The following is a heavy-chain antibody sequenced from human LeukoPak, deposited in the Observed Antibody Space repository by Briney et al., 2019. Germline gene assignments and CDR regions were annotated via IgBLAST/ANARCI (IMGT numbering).Heavy chain of an antibody. CDR2: ISASGDVT. CDR3: ARDSGYCSSTGCYVHYFDY. CDR1: GFTFSKFP. J-gene: IGHJ4*02. Sequence: GGSLRLSCAASGFTFSKFPMGWVRQAPGRGLEWVSAISASGDVTFYADSLRGRFTISRDNAKNSLYLQMNSLRAEDTAVYYCARDSGYCSSTGCYVHYFDYWGQGTLVTVSS. V-gene: IGHV3-23*01. D-gene: IGHD2-2*01.